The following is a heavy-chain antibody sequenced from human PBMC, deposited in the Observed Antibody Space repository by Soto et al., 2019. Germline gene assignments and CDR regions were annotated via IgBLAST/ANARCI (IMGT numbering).Heavy chain of an antibody. Sequence: GGSLRLSCAASGFTFSSYWMSWVRQAPGKGLEWVANIKQDGSEKYYVDSVKGRFTISRDNAKNSLYLQMSSLRAEDTAVYYCAREREGIAARPRYYYYYGMDVWGQGTTVTVSS. V-gene: IGHV3-7*03. J-gene: IGHJ6*02. CDR2: IKQDGSEK. CDR3: AREREGIAARPRYYYYYGMDV. CDR1: GFTFSSYW. D-gene: IGHD6-6*01.